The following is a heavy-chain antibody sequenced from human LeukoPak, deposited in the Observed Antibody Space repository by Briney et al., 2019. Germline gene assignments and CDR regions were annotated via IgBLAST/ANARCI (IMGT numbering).Heavy chain of an antibody. CDR2: IYHSGST. J-gene: IGHJ5*02. CDR3: ARRKTWIQLWLRRWFDP. V-gene: IGHV4-39*07. Sequence: SETLSLTCTVSGGSISSSSYYWGWIRQPPGKGLEWIGSIYHSGSTYYNPSLKSRVTISVDTSKNQFSLKLSSVTAADTAVYYCARRKTWIQLWLRRWFDPWGQGTLVTVSS. D-gene: IGHD5-18*01. CDR1: GGSISSSSYY.